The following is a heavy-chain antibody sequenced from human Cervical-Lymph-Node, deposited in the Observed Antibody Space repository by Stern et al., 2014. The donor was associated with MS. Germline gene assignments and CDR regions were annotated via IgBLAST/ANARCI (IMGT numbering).Heavy chain of an antibody. V-gene: IGHV5-51*01. Sequence: EVHLVESGAELIRPGESLKISCKGSGYKFSIYWIAWVRQMPGKGLEWMGIIYPGDSETRYSPSFQGQVTMLADKSTSTAYLQWSSLNASDTAMYFCARQTTAWASDVWGQGTLVTVSS. J-gene: IGHJ4*02. CDR2: IYPGDSET. D-gene: IGHD1-14*01. CDR1: GYKFSIYW. CDR3: ARQTTAWASDV.